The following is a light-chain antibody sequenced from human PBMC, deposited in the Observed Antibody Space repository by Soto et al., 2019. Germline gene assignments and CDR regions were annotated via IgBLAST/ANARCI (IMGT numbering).Light chain of an antibody. Sequence: QSALTQPRSVSGSPGHSVAISCTGISNYIGPYNYVSWYQQHPGKAPKLIIYDVDKRPSGVPYRFSGSKSGDTASLTISGLQPDDEADYSCCSSADTYVELGVGTKLTVL. CDR3: CSSADTYVE. CDR1: SNYIGPYNY. J-gene: IGLJ2*01. V-gene: IGLV2-11*01. CDR2: DVD.